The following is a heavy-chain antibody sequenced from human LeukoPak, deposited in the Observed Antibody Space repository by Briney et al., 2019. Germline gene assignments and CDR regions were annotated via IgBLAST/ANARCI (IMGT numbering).Heavy chain of an antibody. CDR2: INYSGST. J-gene: IGHJ4*02. CDR1: SASISSYY. V-gene: IGHV4-59*08. Sequence: PSETLSLICTVSSASISSYYWSWIRQPPGKGLEWIGYINYSGSTNYNPSLKSRVTISVDTSKNQFSLKLNSVTAADTAVYYCARHCGSSWQKPFDYWGQGTLVTVSS. CDR3: ARHCGSSWQKPFDY. D-gene: IGHD6-13*01.